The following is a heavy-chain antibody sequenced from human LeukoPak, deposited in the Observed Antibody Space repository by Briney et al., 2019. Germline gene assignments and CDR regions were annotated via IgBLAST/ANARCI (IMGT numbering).Heavy chain of an antibody. D-gene: IGHD6-19*01. CDR2: INPNSGGT. CDR3: ARGGYSSGWSVFDY. Sequence: ASMKVSCKASGYTFTGYYMHWVRQAPGQGLEWMGWINPNSGGTNYAQKFQGWVTMTRDTSISTAYMELSRLRSDDTAVYYCARGGYSSGWSVFDYRGQGTLVTVSS. CDR1: GYTFTGYY. J-gene: IGHJ4*02. V-gene: IGHV1-2*04.